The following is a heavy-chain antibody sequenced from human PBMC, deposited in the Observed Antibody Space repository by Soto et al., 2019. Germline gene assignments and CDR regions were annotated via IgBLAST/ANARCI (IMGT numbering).Heavy chain of an antibody. CDR3: AIPGPGGLFDY. D-gene: IGHD3-10*01. CDR2: IYYSGST. V-gene: IGHV4-39*01. Sequence: QLQLQESGPGLVKPSETLSLTCTVSGGSISSSSYYWGWIRQPPGKGLEWIGSIYYSGSTYYNPSLKSRVTISVDTSKNQFSLKLSSVTAADTAVYYCAIPGPGGLFDYWGQGTLVTVSS. J-gene: IGHJ4*02. CDR1: GGSISSSSYY.